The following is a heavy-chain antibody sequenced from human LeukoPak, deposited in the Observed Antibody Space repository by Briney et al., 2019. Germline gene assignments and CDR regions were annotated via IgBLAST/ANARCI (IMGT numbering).Heavy chain of an antibody. Sequence: GGSLRLSCVASGFIFTDHWMSWVRQAPGKGLDWVANIKEDESAKLYADSVRGRFTISRDNAKNSVYLEMNNLRVEDTAVYYCARAVDVADCWGRGTLVTVSS. V-gene: IGHV3-7*01. CDR2: IKEDESAK. J-gene: IGHJ4*02. CDR1: GFIFTDHW. D-gene: IGHD3-16*01. CDR3: ARAVDVADC.